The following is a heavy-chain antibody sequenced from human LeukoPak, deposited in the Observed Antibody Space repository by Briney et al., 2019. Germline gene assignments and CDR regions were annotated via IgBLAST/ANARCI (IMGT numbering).Heavy chain of an antibody. V-gene: IGHV3-30*04. J-gene: IGHJ4*02. CDR3: ARASGSYSPFDY. CDR2: ISYDGSNK. D-gene: IGHD1-26*01. CDR1: GFTFSSYA. Sequence: PGRSLRLSCAASGFTFSSYAMHWVRQAPGKGLEWVAVISYDGSNKYYADSVKGRFTISGDNSKNTLYLQMNSLRAEDTAVYYCARASGSYSPFDYWGQGTLVTVSP.